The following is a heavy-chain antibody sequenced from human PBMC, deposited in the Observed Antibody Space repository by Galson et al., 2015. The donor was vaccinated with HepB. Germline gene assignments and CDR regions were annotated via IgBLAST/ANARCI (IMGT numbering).Heavy chain of an antibody. D-gene: IGHD5-18*01. Sequence: SLRLSCAASGFTFSDYYMSWIRQAPGKGLEWVSYISSSSSYTNYADSVKGRFTISRDNAKNSLYLQMNNLRAEDTAVYYCAREGRDSYGGNYGMDVWGQGTTVTVSS. V-gene: IGHV3-11*06. CDR3: AREGRDSYGGNYGMDV. J-gene: IGHJ6*02. CDR2: ISSSSSYT. CDR1: GFTFSDYY.